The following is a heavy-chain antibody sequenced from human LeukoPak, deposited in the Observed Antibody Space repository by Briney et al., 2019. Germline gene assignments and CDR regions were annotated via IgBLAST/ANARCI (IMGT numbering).Heavy chain of an antibody. J-gene: IGHJ4*02. CDR3: AREGQQLKHFDY. Sequence: GASVKVSCKASGNTFIGHWIHWVRQAPGQGLEWMGAINPRGDATIGAQKFQGRVTTTRDTSTSTVYIELSGLRSEDTAVYYCAREGQQLKHFDYWGQGTLVTVSS. D-gene: IGHD1-1*01. CDR2: INPRGDAT. CDR1: GNTFIGHW. V-gene: IGHV1-46*01.